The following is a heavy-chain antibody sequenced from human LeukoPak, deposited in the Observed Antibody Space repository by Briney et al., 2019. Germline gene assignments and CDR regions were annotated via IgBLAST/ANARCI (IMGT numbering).Heavy chain of an antibody. V-gene: IGHV3-30*02. CDR2: VRQDGKLK. CDR3: ATRRESYSRGFDY. J-gene: IGHJ4*02. CDR1: GFSISNYY. D-gene: IGHD1-26*01. Sequence: GGSLRLSCAASGFSISNYYIHWVRQAPGKGLEWAASVRQDGKLKFYADSVKARFTISRDNSKNTLYLQMNSLRAEDTAVYYCATRRESYSRGFDYWGQGTLVTVSS.